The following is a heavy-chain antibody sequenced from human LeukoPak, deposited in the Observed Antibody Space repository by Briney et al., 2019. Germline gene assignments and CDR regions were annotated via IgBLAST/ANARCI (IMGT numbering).Heavy chain of an antibody. D-gene: IGHD5-24*01. V-gene: IGHV4-59*01. CDR2: IYYSGST. J-gene: IGHJ4*02. Sequence: PSETLSLTCTVSGGSISSYYWSWIRQPLGKGLEWIGYIYYSGSTNYNPSLKSRVTISVDTSKNQFSLKLSSVTAADTAVYYCARTGLQSNGDFDYWGQGTLVTVSS. CDR1: GGSISSYY. CDR3: ARTGLQSNGDFDY.